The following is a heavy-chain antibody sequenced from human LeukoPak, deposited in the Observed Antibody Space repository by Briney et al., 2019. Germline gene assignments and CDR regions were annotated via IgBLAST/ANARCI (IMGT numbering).Heavy chain of an antibody. J-gene: IGHJ6*02. CDR3: ARDSCSSTSCYPPYYYGMDV. V-gene: IGHV3-21*01. D-gene: IGHD2-2*01. CDR1: GFTFSSYS. Sequence: PGGSLRLSCAASGFTFSSYSMNWVHQAPGKGLEWVSSISSSSSYIYYADSVKGRFTISRDSSKNTLYLQMNSLRAEDTAVYYCARDSCSSTSCYPPYYYGMDVWGQGTTVTVSS. CDR2: ISSSSSYI.